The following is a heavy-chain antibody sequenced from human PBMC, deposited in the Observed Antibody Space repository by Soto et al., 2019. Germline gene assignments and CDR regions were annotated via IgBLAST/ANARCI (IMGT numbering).Heavy chain of an antibody. V-gene: IGHV1-69*13. Sequence: ASVKVSCKASGGTFSSYAISWVRQAPGQGLEWMGGIIPIFGTANYAQKFQGRVTITADESTSTAYMELSSLRSEDTAVYYCALKGYSTPPNGYYYYYYGMDVWGQGTTVTVSS. CDR2: IIPIFGTA. CDR3: ALKGYSTPPNGYYYYYYGMDV. CDR1: GGTFSSYA. J-gene: IGHJ6*02. D-gene: IGHD6-13*01.